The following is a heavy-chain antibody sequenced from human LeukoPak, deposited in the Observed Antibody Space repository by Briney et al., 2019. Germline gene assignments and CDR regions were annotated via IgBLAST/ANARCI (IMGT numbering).Heavy chain of an antibody. Sequence: GGSLRLSCAASGFTFSSYGMHWVRQAPGKGLEWVAVISYDGSNKYYAHSVKGRFTISRDNSKNTLYLQMNSLRAEDTAVYYCARKTDSSGSGDYWGQGTLVTVSS. CDR3: ARKTDSSGSGDY. D-gene: IGHD3-22*01. CDR2: ISYDGSNK. CDR1: GFTFSSYG. V-gene: IGHV3-30*03. J-gene: IGHJ4*02.